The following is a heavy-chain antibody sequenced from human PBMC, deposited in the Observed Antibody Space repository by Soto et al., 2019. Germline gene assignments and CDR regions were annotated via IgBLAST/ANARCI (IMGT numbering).Heavy chain of an antibody. CDR2: IGPNSGAT. V-gene: IGHV1-2*02. Sequence: HTFTGHYIHWVRHAPEQGPELMGGIGPNSGATKYAQKFQGRVTMTRDTSISTAYMELSRLRSDDKAVYYCARLGDSFDYWGQGTLVTVSS. CDR3: ARLGDSFDY. CDR1: HTFTGHY. J-gene: IGHJ4*02. D-gene: IGHD3-16*01.